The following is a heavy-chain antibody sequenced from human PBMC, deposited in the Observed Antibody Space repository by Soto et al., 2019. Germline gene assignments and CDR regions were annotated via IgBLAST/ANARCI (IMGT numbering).Heavy chain of an antibody. CDR1: GYAFTTYG. Sequence: QVHLVQSGAEVKKPGASVKVSCKGSGYAFTTYGITWVRQAPGQGLEGMGWISAHNGNTNYAQKRQGRVTMTRDTSTSTAYMELRSLRSDDTAVYYCARGRYGDYWGQGALVTVSS. CDR3: ARGRYGDY. CDR2: ISAHNGNT. J-gene: IGHJ4*02. D-gene: IGHD1-1*01. V-gene: IGHV1-18*01.